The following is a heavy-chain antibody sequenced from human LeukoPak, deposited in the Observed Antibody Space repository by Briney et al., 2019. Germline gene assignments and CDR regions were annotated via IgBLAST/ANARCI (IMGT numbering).Heavy chain of an antibody. CDR1: GFTFSAFA. D-gene: IGHD3-3*01. V-gene: IGHV3-23*01. Sequence: GGSLRLSCAASGFTFSAFAMTWVRQAPGKGLEWVSTITDDDYNTYSADSVKGRITFSRDNSKNTLSLQLRSLRAEDTAVYYCASLSPYYDFWSGYKNYYYGMDVWGQGTTVTVSS. J-gene: IGHJ6*02. CDR3: ASLSPYYDFWSGYKNYYYGMDV. CDR2: ITDDDYNT.